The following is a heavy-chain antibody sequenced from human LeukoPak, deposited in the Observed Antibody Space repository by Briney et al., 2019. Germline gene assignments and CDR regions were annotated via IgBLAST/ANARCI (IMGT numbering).Heavy chain of an antibody. CDR2: ISNKGSSSTP. Sequence: GGPLSLSCAVSGFIFSDYYMGWVRQAPGKGLEWVSYISNKGSSSTPYYADSVKGRFTISRDDAQNSLYLQMNSLRAEDTAVYYGARKTRVGATRAGAPYYYYGMDVWGQGTTVTVSS. J-gene: IGHJ6*02. CDR1: GFIFSDYY. CDR3: ARKTRVGATRAGAPYYYYGMDV. D-gene: IGHD1-26*01. V-gene: IGHV3-11*01.